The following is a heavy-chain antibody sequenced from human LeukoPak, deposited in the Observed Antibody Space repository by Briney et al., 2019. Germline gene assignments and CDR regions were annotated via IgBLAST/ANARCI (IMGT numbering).Heavy chain of an antibody. D-gene: IGHD3-22*01. V-gene: IGHV4-59*01. CDR2: IYYSGST. Sequence: PSETLSLTCTVSGGSISSYYWSWIRQPPGKGLEWIGYIYYSGSTNYNPSLKSRVTISVDTSKNQFSLKLSSVTAADTAVYYCARSDYYDSSGYSYLFGYWGQGTLVTVSS. CDR1: GGSISSYY. CDR3: ARSDYYDSSGYSYLFGY. J-gene: IGHJ4*02.